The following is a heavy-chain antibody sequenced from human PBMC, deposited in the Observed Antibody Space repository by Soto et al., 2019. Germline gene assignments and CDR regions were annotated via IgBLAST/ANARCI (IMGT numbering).Heavy chain of an antibody. CDR3: AFPMITFGGVIAQDAFDI. Sequence: GAPVKVYCKSSGYTFTGYASHCLRNAPGQRPERMGWLNAGNGNTKYSQKFQGRVTITRDTSASTAYMELSSLRSEDTAVYYCAFPMITFGGVIAQDAFDIWGQGTMVTVSS. CDR2: LNAGNGNT. D-gene: IGHD3-16*02. CDR1: GYTFTGYA. V-gene: IGHV1-3*01. J-gene: IGHJ3*02.